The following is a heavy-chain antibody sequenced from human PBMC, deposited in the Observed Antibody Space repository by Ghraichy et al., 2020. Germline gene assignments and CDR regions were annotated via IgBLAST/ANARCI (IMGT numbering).Heavy chain of an antibody. CDR1: GFTFSGSA. Sequence: GGSLRLSCAASGFTFSGSAMHWVRQASGKGLEWVGRIRSKANSYATAYAASVKGRFTISRDDSKNTAYLQMNSLKTEDTAVYYCTSISGYSGYDFDYWGQGTLVTVSS. CDR3: TSISGYSGYDFDY. V-gene: IGHV3-73*01. D-gene: IGHD5-12*01. CDR2: IRSKANSYAT. J-gene: IGHJ4*02.